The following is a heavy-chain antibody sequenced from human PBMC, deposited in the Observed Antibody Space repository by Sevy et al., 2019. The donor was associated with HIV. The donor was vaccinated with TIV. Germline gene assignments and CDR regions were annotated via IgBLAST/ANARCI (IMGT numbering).Heavy chain of an antibody. CDR2: VYFSGGI. CDR1: GDSMNSATYS. Sequence: SETLSLACEVSGDSMNSATYSLSWIRQPPGGGLEWIGYVYFSGGIYYNPSLESRVTISVDRSRNDFSLMLTSVTSADTAVYYCARAEAFGLLKNVFDLWGQGTTVTVSS. J-gene: IGHJ3*01. CDR3: ARAEAFGLLKNVFDL. D-gene: IGHD2-21*01. V-gene: IGHV4-30-2*01.